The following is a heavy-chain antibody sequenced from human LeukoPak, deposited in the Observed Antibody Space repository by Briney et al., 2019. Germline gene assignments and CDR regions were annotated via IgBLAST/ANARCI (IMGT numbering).Heavy chain of an antibody. V-gene: IGHV4-34*01. CDR1: GGSFSGYY. Sequence: SETLSLTCAVYGGSFSGYYWSWIRQPPGKGLEWIGEINHSGSTNYNPSLKSRVIISVDTSKNQFSLKLSSVTAADTAVYYCARGELEFPDYWGQGTLVTVSS. J-gene: IGHJ4*02. CDR3: ARGELEFPDY. CDR2: INHSGST. D-gene: IGHD1-7*01.